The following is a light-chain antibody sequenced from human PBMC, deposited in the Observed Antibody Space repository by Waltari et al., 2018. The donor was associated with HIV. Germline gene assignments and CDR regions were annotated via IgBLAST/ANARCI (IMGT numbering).Light chain of an antibody. CDR3: SSYTSSNAYVV. Sequence: QSALTQPASVSGSPGQSITISCTGTSSDVGAYNFVSWYQQYPAKAPQLMIYEVSNRPSWVSDRFSGSKSDNAASLTISGLQAEDEADYYCSSYTSSNAYVVFGGGTKLTVL. CDR1: SSDVGAYNF. J-gene: IGLJ2*01. CDR2: EVS. V-gene: IGLV2-14*01.